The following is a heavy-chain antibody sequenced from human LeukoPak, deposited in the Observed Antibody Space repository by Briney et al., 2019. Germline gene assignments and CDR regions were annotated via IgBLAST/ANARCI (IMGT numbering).Heavy chain of an antibody. Sequence: HTGGSLRLSCAASGFTFSSYEMNWVRQAPGKGLEWVSYISSSGSTIYYADSVKGRFTISRDNAKNSQYLQMNSLRAEDTAVYYCAELGITMIGGVWGKGTTVTISS. D-gene: IGHD3-10*02. CDR2: ISSSGSTI. V-gene: IGHV3-48*03. CDR3: AELGITMIGGV. J-gene: IGHJ6*04. CDR1: GFTFSSYE.